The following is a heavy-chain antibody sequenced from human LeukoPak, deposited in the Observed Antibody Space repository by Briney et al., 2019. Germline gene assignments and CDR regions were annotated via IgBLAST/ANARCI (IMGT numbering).Heavy chain of an antibody. J-gene: IGHJ6*03. D-gene: IGHD6-13*01. Sequence: KPSETLSLTCTVSGGSISSYYWSWIRQPAGKGLEWIGRIYTSGSTNYNPSLKSRVTMSVDTSKNQFSLKLSSVIAADTAVYYCARVTSSSRSAYYYYYMDVWGKGTTVTVSS. CDR1: GGSISSYY. CDR3: ARVTSSSRSAYYYYYMDV. CDR2: IYTSGST. V-gene: IGHV4-4*07.